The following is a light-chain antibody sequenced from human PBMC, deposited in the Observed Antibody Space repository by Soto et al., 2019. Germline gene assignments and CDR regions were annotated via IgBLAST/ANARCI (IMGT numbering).Light chain of an antibody. J-gene: IGKJ2*02. V-gene: IGKV1-5*03. CDR1: QGISGW. Sequence: DIQMTQSPSTLSASVGDRVTITCRASQGISGWLAWYQQKPGKAPRLLIYKASSLESGVPSRFSGSGLGAEFTLTISSLQPYDSGTYYCQQYETYFRTFGQGTKLEIK. CDR3: QQYETYFRT. CDR2: KAS.